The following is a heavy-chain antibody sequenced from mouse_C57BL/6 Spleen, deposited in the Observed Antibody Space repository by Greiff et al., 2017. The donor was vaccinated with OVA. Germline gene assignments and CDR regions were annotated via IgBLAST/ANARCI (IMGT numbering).Heavy chain of an antibody. CDR2: ISSGGSYT. J-gene: IGHJ3*01. V-gene: IGHV5-6*02. CDR3: ARRVYYYEDWFAY. D-gene: IGHD1-1*01. Sequence: DVKLVESGGDLVKPGGSLKLSCAASGFTFSSYGMSWVRQTPDKRLEWVATISSGGSYTYYPDSVKGRFTISRDNAKNTLYLQMSSLKSEDTAMYYCARRVYYYEDWFAYWGQGTLVTVSA. CDR1: GFTFSSYG.